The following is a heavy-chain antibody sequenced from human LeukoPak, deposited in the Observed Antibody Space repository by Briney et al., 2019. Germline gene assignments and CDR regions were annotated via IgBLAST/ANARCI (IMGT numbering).Heavy chain of an antibody. CDR1: GFTFSSYG. Sequence: GRSLRLSCAASGFTFSSYGMHWVRQAPGKGLEWVAVIWYDGSNKYYADSVKGRFTISRDNSKNTLYLQMNSLRAEDTAVYYCARAQGYCSSTSCYNFRFGPWGQGTLVTVSS. J-gene: IGHJ5*02. V-gene: IGHV3-33*01. D-gene: IGHD2-2*02. CDR3: ARAQGYCSSTSCYNFRFGP. CDR2: IWYDGSNK.